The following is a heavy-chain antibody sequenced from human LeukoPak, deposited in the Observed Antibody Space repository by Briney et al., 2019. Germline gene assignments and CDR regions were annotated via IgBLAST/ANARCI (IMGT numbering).Heavy chain of an antibody. CDR1: GFTSSSYA. V-gene: IGHV3-23*01. CDR3: AKYPRAAAGYNWFDP. CDR2: ISGSGGST. Sequence: PGGSLRLSCAASGFTSSSYAMSWVRQAPGKGLEWVSAISGSGGSTYYADSVKGRFTISRDNSKNTLYLQMNSLRAEDTAVYYCAKYPRAAAGYNWFDPWGQGTLVTVSS. J-gene: IGHJ5*02. D-gene: IGHD6-13*01.